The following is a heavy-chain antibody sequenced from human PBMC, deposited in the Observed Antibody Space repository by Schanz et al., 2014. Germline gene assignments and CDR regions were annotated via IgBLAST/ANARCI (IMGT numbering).Heavy chain of an antibody. J-gene: IGHJ6*02. CDR1: RLTFANED. V-gene: IGHV3-30*18. D-gene: IGHD6-6*01. Sequence: EQMVESGGGLVKPGGSLILSCAASRLTFANEDIHWVRQAPGRGLEWVAVISYHGSERYYADSVKGRFTISRDNSRETMFLQMNSLRGEDTAVYFCAKGRGGTSSEGLDQYYGMDVWGQGTTVTVSS. CDR3: AKGRGGTSSEGLDQYYGMDV. CDR2: ISYHGSER.